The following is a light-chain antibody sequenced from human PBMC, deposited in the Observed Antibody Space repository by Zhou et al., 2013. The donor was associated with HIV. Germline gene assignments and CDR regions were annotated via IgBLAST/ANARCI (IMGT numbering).Light chain of an antibody. CDR1: QTVTSSY. CDR3: QQYHNSPPWT. CDR2: GAS. Sequence: EIVLTQSPGTLSLSPGERATLSCRASQTVTSSYLAWYQQKPGQAPSLLIYGASSRSTGIPDRFSGSGSGTDFTLTISRLEPEDFAVYYCQQYHNSPPWTFGQGTKVEMK. J-gene: IGKJ1*01. V-gene: IGKV3-20*01.